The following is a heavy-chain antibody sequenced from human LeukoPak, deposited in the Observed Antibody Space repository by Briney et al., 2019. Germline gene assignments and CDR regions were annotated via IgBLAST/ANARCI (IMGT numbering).Heavy chain of an antibody. J-gene: IGHJ4*02. Sequence: GGSPRLSCAASGFPFSIYWMNWVRQAPGKGLEWVANIKQDGSGESYVDSVKGRFAISRDNAKNSLYLLMNSLRAEDTAVYYCVRAGTSAVFDYWGQGTPVTVSS. CDR2: IKQDGSGE. CDR3: VRAGTSAVFDY. V-gene: IGHV3-7*01. D-gene: IGHD6-13*01. CDR1: GFPFSIYW.